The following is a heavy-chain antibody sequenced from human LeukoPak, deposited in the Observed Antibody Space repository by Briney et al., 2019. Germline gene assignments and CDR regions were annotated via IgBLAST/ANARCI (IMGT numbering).Heavy chain of an antibody. CDR3: ARRSQRFLEWLPHFDY. CDR1: GYTFTSYG. V-gene: IGHV1-18*01. J-gene: IGHJ4*02. D-gene: IGHD3-3*01. CDR2: ISAYKGNT. Sequence: ASVKVSCKSSGYTFTSYGISWVRQAPGQGLEWMGWISAYKGNTNYAQKLQGRVTVTTDTSTSRAYMELRRLRSDDTAVYYCARRSQRFLEWLPHFDYWGQGALVTVSS.